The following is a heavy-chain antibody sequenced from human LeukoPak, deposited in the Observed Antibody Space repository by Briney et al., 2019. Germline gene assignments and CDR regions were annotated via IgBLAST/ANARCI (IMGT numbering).Heavy chain of an antibody. CDR1: GYTFTGYY. V-gene: IGHV1-2*02. CDR2: INPNSGGT. D-gene: IGHD6-13*01. Sequence: ASVKVSCKGSGYTFTGYYMHWVRQAPGQGLEWMGWINPNSGGTNYAQKFQGRVTMTRDTSISTAYMELSRLRSDDTAVYYCAREGLSAAAGYDDDLHDRWGQGTLVTVSS. CDR3: AREGLSAAAGYDDDLHDR. J-gene: IGHJ4*02.